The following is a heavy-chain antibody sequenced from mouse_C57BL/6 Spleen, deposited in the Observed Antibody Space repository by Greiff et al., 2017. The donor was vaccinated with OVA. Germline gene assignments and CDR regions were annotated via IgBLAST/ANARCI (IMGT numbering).Heavy chain of an antibody. CDR2: INPSNGGT. D-gene: IGHD2-4*01. CDR3: ASYDYDGAWFAY. J-gene: IGHJ3*01. CDR1: GYTFTSYW. Sequence: QVQLQQPGPELVKPGASVKLSCKASGYTFTSYWMHWVKQRPGQGLEWIGNINPSNGGTNYNEKFNSKATLTVDKSSSTAYMQLSSLTSEDSAVYYCASYDYDGAWFAYWGQGTLVTVSA. V-gene: IGHV1-53*01.